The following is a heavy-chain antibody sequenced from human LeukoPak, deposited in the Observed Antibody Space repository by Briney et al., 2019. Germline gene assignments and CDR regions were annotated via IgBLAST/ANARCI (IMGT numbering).Heavy chain of an antibody. CDR1: GFTFSSYG. Sequence: GGSLRLSCATSGFTFSSYGMHWVRQAPGKGLEWVAFISHDGGNKKYGDSVKGRFTISRDNSKNTVYLQMNSLRPEDTALYYCARDKSYFGSGNYHYFDSWGQGALVIVSS. D-gene: IGHD3-10*01. CDR3: ARDKSYFGSGNYHYFDS. V-gene: IGHV3-30*03. CDR2: ISHDGGNK. J-gene: IGHJ4*02.